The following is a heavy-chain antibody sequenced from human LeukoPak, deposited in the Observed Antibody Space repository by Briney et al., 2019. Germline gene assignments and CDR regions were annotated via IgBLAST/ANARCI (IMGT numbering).Heavy chain of an antibody. J-gene: IGHJ4*02. Sequence: GGSLRLSSVASGITFASHAMTWVRQAPGKGLEWVSGITDSGGSTYHAEAVKGRFTISRDNSKNTLYLQMNNLRAEDTAIYYCASRPPSETYYGVLDYWGQGTMVTVSS. D-gene: IGHD3-3*01. CDR1: GITFASHA. CDR2: ITDSGGST. CDR3: ASRPPSETYYGVLDY. V-gene: IGHV3-23*01.